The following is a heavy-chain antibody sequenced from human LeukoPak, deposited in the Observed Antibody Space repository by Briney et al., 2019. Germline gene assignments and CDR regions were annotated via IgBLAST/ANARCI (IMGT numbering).Heavy chain of an antibody. D-gene: IGHD3-22*01. Sequence: SQTLSLTCTVSGGSIGSGSNYWSWIRQPAGKGLEWIGRIYSSGSTNYNPSLRSRVTISVDTSKNQFSLKLSSVTAADTAVYYCARMHYYDSSGSDYWGQGTLVTVSS. CDR1: GGSIGSGSNY. J-gene: IGHJ4*02. CDR2: IYSSGST. CDR3: ARMHYYDSSGSDY. V-gene: IGHV4-61*02.